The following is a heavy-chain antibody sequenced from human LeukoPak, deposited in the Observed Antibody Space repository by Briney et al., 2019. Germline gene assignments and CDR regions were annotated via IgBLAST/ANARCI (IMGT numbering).Heavy chain of an antibody. D-gene: IGHD6-19*01. CDR1: GFTFSSYA. Sequence: GGSLRLSCAASGFTFSSYAMSWVRQAPGKGLEWVSAISGSGGSTYYADSVKGRFTISRDNSKNTLYLQMNSLRAEDTAVYYCAKDRAVAGTVMGWFDPWGQGTLVTVSS. V-gene: IGHV3-23*01. CDR2: ISGSGGST. J-gene: IGHJ5*02. CDR3: AKDRAVAGTVMGWFDP.